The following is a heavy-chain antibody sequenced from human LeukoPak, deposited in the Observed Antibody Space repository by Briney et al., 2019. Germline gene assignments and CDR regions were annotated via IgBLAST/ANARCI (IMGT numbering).Heavy chain of an antibody. CDR1: GFAFSSYA. CDR3: AREFDGSASGAGY. V-gene: IGHV3-21*01. Sequence: GGSLRLSCAASGFAFSSYAMNWVRQAPGKGLEWVSSMSSSSGLIYYGDSVKGRLTVSRDNAKRSLYLQMNSLRADDTAVYYCAREFDGSASGAGYWGQGTLVTVSS. D-gene: IGHD1-26*01. CDR2: MSSSSGLI. J-gene: IGHJ4*02.